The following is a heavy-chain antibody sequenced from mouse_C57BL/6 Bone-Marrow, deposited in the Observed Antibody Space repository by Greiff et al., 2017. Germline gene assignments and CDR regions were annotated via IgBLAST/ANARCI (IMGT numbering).Heavy chain of an antibody. CDR3: TRNLYYYFDY. J-gene: IGHJ2*01. CDR2: IRNKANNHAT. CDR1: GFTFSDAW. Sequence: EVKVEESGGGLVQPGGSMKLSCAASGFTFSDAWMDWVRQSPETGLEWVAEIRNKANNHATYYAESVKGRFTISRDDSKSSVYLQMNSLRAEDTGIYYCTRNLYYYFDYWGQGTTLTVSS. V-gene: IGHV6-6*01.